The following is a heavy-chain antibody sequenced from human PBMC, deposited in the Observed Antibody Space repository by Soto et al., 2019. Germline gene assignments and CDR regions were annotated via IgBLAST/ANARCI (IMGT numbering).Heavy chain of an antibody. CDR3: ASFPRRNWCFFEY. V-gene: IGHV3-48*02. D-gene: IGHD1-1*01. Sequence: EVQLVESGGGLVQPGGSLRVSCAASGFTFSNYSMNWVRQAPGKGLEWISYISSSGSTMYYADSVKGRFTISRDNAENSLYLQMNSLSDVVTAEYYCASFPRRNWCFFEYWGQGTLVTVFS. CDR2: ISSSGSTM. J-gene: IGHJ4*02. CDR1: GFTFSNYS.